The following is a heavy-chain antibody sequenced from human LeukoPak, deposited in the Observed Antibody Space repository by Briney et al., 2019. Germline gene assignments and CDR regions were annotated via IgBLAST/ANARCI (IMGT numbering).Heavy chain of an antibody. V-gene: IGHV3-9*01. CDR1: GLTFDDYA. CDR3: AKDWMATTMGYFDL. CDR2: ISWNSGSI. D-gene: IGHD5-12*01. J-gene: IGHJ2*01. Sequence: GRSLRLSCAASGLTFDDYAMHWVRQAPGKGLEWVSGISWNSGSIGYTDSVKGRFTISRDNAKNSLYLQMNSLRAEDTALYYCAKDWMATTMGYFDLWGRGTLVTVSS.